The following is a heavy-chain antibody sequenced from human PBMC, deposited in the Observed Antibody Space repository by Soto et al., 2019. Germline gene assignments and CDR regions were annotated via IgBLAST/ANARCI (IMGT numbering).Heavy chain of an antibody. CDR2: INAGNGNT. V-gene: IGHV1-3*01. Sequence: GASVTGSCKASRYTFTSYAMHWVRQAPGQRLEWMGWINAGNGNTKYSQKFQGRVTITRDTSASTAYMELSSLRSEDTAVYYCARAWFGELSPNYFDYWGQGTLVTVSS. J-gene: IGHJ4*02. CDR3: ARAWFGELSPNYFDY. CDR1: RYTFTSYA. D-gene: IGHD3-10*01.